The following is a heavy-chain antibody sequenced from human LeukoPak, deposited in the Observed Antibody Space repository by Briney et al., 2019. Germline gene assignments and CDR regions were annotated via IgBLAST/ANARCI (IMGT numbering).Heavy chain of an antibody. CDR1: GFTFSSYG. Sequence: GGSLRLSCAASGFTFSSYGMHWVRQAPGKGLEWVAVIWYDGSNKYYADSVKGRFAISRDNSKNTLYLQMNSLRAEDTAVYYCARGGSYCGGDCYPTLDYWGQGTLVTVSS. D-gene: IGHD2-21*02. J-gene: IGHJ4*02. V-gene: IGHV3-33*01. CDR2: IWYDGSNK. CDR3: ARGGSYCGGDCYPTLDY.